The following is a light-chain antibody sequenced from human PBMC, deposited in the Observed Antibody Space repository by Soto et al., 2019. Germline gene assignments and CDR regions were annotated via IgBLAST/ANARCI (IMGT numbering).Light chain of an antibody. J-gene: IGKJ5*01. CDR1: QGIGSY. CDR2: AAS. V-gene: IGKV1-9*01. Sequence: IQLTQSPSSLSASVGDRVTITCRASQGIGSYLAWYQQKPGKAPKLLIYAASTLQSGVPSRFSGSGSGTDFTLTINSLQPEDFATYYCQQLNSYPITFGLGTRLEIK. CDR3: QQLNSYPIT.